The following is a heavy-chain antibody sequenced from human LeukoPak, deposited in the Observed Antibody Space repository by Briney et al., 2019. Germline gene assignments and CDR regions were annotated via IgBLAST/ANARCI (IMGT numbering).Heavy chain of an antibody. CDR3: AADPDSRGWYGGGDY. V-gene: IGHV1-58*02. CDR2: IVVGSGNT. CDR1: GFTFTSST. D-gene: IGHD6-19*01. J-gene: IGHJ4*02. Sequence: ASVKVSCKASGFTFTSSTMQWVRQARGQRLEWIGWIVVGSGNTNYAHKFQERVTITRDMSTSTAYMELSSLRSEEPAVYYCAADPDSRGWYGGGDYWGQGTLVTVSS.